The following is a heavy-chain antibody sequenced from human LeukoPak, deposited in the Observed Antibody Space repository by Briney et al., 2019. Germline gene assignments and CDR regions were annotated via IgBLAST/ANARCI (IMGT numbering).Heavy chain of an antibody. CDR2: ISYDGSNK. CDR3: ARDLVVFRYAFDI. D-gene: IGHD2-2*01. Sequence: SGGSLRLSCAASGFTFSSYAMHWVRQAPGKGLEWVAVISYDGSNKYYADSVKGRFTISRDNSKNTLYLQMNSLRAEGTAVYYCARDLVVFRYAFDIWGQGTMVTVSS. CDR1: GFTFSSYA. V-gene: IGHV3-30-3*01. J-gene: IGHJ3*02.